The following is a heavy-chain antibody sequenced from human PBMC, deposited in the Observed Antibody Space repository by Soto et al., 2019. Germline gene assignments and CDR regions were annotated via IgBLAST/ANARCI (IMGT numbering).Heavy chain of an antibody. V-gene: IGHV1-69*10. D-gene: IGHD1-26*01. CDR1: GGTFSSYA. Sequence: SVKVSCKASGGTFSSYAISWVRQAPGQGLEWMGGIIPILGIANYAQKFQGRVTITADKSTSTAYMELSSLRSEDTAVYYCAREGIVAPLDYWGQGTLVTVSS. J-gene: IGHJ4*02. CDR2: IIPILGIA. CDR3: AREGIVAPLDY.